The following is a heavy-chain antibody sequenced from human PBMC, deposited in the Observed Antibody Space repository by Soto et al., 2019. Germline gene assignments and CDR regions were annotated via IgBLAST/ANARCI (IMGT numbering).Heavy chain of an antibody. CDR2: SSNKANSYTT. J-gene: IGHJ4*02. CDR3: TTIVATGRAAFLDY. CDR1: GFTFSDHY. Sequence: GGSLRLSCAASGFTFSDHYMDWVRQAPGKGLEWVGRSSNKANSYTTEYAASVKGRFTISRDDSQNSLYLQMNSLKTEDTAVYYCTTIVATGRAAFLDYWGQGALVTVSS. D-gene: IGHD5-12*01. V-gene: IGHV3-72*01.